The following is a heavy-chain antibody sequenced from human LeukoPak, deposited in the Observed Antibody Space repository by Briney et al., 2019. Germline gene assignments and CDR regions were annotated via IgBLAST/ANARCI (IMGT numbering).Heavy chain of an antibody. J-gene: IGHJ6*03. CDR3: AKPPSKYYYYYYMDV. D-gene: IGHD4-11*01. CDR2: ISWNSGSI. CDR1: GFTFDDYA. Sequence: GGSLRLSCVASGFTFDDYAMHWVRQAPGKGLEWVSGISWNSGSIGYADSVKGRFTISRDNAKNSLYLQMNSLRAEDTALYYCAKPPSKYYYYYYMDVWGKGTTVTVSS. V-gene: IGHV3-9*01.